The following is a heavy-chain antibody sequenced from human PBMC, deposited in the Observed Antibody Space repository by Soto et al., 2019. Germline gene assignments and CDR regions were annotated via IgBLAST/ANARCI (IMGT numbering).Heavy chain of an antibody. J-gene: IGHJ5*02. Sequence: SETRSLTWTVSGGSIFSLYWTWIRQPPGKGLEWIGNVYYSGSTNYNPSLTSRITISVDTSKNQFSLNLSSVTAADTAVYYCARAPAASSWFDPWGQGTLVTVSS. D-gene: IGHD2-15*01. CDR3: ARAPAASSWFDP. V-gene: IGHV4-59*01. CDR1: GGSIFSLY. CDR2: VYYSGST.